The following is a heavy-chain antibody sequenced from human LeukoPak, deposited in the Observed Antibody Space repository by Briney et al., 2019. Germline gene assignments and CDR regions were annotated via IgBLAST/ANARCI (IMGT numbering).Heavy chain of an antibody. V-gene: IGHV3-30*18. D-gene: IGHD6-25*01. Sequence: GGPLSSPCAASGFTFSSYGMHWVRQAPGKGLEWVAVISYDGSNKYYADSVKGRVTISRDNSKNTLYLQMNSLRAEDTAVYYCAKLFAWYSNGYFQHWGQGTLVTVSS. CDR2: ISYDGSNK. CDR1: GFTFSSYG. CDR3: AKLFAWYSNGYFQH. J-gene: IGHJ1*01.